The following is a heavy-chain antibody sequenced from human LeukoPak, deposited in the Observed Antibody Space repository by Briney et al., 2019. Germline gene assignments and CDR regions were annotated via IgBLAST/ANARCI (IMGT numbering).Heavy chain of an antibody. V-gene: IGHV3-23*01. CDR3: AKAGITVPATPEY. CDR2: ISSSGGTT. CDR1: GFTFSSYA. J-gene: IGHJ4*02. D-gene: IGHD6-19*01. Sequence: GGSLRLSCAASGFTFSSYAMNWVRQASGKGLEWVSVISSSGGTTYYSDSVKGRFIISRDNSKSTLYLQMNSLRAEDTAVYYCAKAGITVPATPEYCGQGTQVTVSS.